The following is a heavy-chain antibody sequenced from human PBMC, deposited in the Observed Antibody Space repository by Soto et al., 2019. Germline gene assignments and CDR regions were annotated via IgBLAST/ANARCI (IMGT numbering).Heavy chain of an antibody. D-gene: IGHD5-12*01. CDR3: AREDVAPYYYYGMDV. CDR2: INPSGGST. CDR1: GYTFTSYY. V-gene: IGHV1-46*01. J-gene: IGHJ6*02. Sequence: ASVKVSCKASGYTFTSYYMHWVRQAPGQGLEWMGIINPSGGSTNYAQTFQGRVTMTTDTSTSTVHMEVRSLRSDDTAVYYCAREDVAPYYYYGMDVWGQGTPVTVSS.